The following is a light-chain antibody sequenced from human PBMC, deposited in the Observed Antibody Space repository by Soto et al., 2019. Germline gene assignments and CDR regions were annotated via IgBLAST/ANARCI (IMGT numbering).Light chain of an antibody. V-gene: IGLV1-44*01. CDR3: ATWDDSLSGVV. J-gene: IGLJ2*01. CDR1: SSNIGSNP. Sequence: QSVLTQPPSASVTPGQRVTISCSGSSSNIGSNPVNWYQQFPGTAPKLLIYNNNQRPSGVPDRFSGSKSGTSASLAISGLQSEDEADYYCATWDDSLSGVVFGGGTKLTVL. CDR2: NNN.